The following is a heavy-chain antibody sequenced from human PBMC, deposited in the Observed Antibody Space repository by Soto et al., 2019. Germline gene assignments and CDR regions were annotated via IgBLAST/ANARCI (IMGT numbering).Heavy chain of an antibody. Sequence: PGESLKISCKGSGYSFTSYWIGLVCHMPGTGLESMGIIYPGDSDTRYIPSVQGQVTIPADKTISTAYLQWSSLKASDTDMYYCARAMGLRSYWFDPWGQGTLVTVSS. CDR2: IYPGDSDT. D-gene: IGHD4-17*01. CDR1: GYSFTSYW. CDR3: ARAMGLRSYWFDP. V-gene: IGHV5-51*01. J-gene: IGHJ5*02.